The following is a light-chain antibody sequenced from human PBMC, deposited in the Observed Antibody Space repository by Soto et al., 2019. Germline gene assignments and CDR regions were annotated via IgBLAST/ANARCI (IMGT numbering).Light chain of an antibody. V-gene: IGLV2-14*01. J-gene: IGLJ3*02. CDR3: SSYTSSHTRV. Sequence: QSALTQPASVSGSPGQSITFSCTGTSSDVGGYNYVSWYQQHPGKAPKLMIYEVNNRPSGVSNRFSGSKSGNTASLTISGLQAEDEADYYCSSYTSSHTRVFGGGTKVTVL. CDR2: EVN. CDR1: SSDVGGYNY.